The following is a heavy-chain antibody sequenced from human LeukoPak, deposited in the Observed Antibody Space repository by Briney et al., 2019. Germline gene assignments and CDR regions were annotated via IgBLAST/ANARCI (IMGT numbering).Heavy chain of an antibody. Sequence: PGRSLRLSCAASVFIFRHYSVHCVRQARGKGRVWVSHINSDGSIKNYEGSGKGRFTISKDNAKNTLYLQVDSLRAEDTAVYCCARGGVYGYKWGQGTLVTVSS. V-gene: IGHV3-74*01. CDR3: ARGGVYGYK. CDR2: INSDGSIK. CDR1: VFIFRHYS. D-gene: IGHD5-24*01. J-gene: IGHJ4*02.